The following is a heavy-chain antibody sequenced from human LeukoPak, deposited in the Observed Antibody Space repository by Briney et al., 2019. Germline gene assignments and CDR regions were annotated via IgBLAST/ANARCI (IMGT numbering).Heavy chain of an antibody. Sequence: PGGSLRLSCAASGFTFSSYSMNWVRQAPGKGLEWVSSISSSSSYIYYADSVKGRFTISRDNAKNSLYLQMNSLRAEDTAVYYCARANSGSLLYYYYYGMDVWGQGTTVTVSS. J-gene: IGHJ6*02. CDR2: ISSSSSYI. V-gene: IGHV3-21*01. D-gene: IGHD1-26*01. CDR3: ARANSGSLLYYYYYGMDV. CDR1: GFTFSSYS.